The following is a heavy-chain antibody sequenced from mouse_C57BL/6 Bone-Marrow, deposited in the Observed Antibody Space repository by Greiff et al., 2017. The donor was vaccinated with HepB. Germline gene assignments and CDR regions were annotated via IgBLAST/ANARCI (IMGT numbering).Heavy chain of an antibody. Sequence: VQLQQSGAELVRPGASVKLSCTASGFNIKDDYMHWVKQRPEQGLEWIGWIDPENGDTEYASKFQGKATITADTSSNTAYPQLSSLTSEDTAVYYCTTGSADYWGQGTTLTVSS. CDR3: TTGSADY. CDR2: IDPENGDT. CDR1: GFNIKDDY. J-gene: IGHJ2*01. D-gene: IGHD3-2*02. V-gene: IGHV14-4*01.